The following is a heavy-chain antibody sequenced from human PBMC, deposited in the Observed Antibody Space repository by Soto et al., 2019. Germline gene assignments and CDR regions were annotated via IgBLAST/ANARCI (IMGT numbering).Heavy chain of an antibody. J-gene: IGHJ5*02. CDR2: ISGTGGST. Sequence: EVQLLESGGGLVQPGGSLRLSCAASGFTFSSYAMSWVRQAPGKGLEWVSVISGTGGSTYYADSVKGRFTISRDNSKNTLYLQMNNLRAEYTALYYCAKAPSTSSWVPGWYNWFDPWGRGTLVTVSS. V-gene: IGHV3-23*01. D-gene: IGHD2-2*01. CDR3: AKAPSTSSWVPGWYNWFDP. CDR1: GFTFSSYA.